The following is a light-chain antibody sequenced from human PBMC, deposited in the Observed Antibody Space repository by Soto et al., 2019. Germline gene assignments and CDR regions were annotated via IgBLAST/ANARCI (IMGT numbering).Light chain of an antibody. J-gene: IGLJ2*01. CDR3: SSYTSSSTVV. CDR1: SSDVGGYNY. CDR2: DVS. V-gene: IGLV2-14*01. Sequence: QSVLTQPASLSGSPGQSITISCTGTSSDVGGYNYVSWYQQHPGKAPKLMIYDVSNRPSGVSNRFPGSKSGNTASLTISGLQAEDEADYYCSSYTSSSTVVFGGGTQLTVL.